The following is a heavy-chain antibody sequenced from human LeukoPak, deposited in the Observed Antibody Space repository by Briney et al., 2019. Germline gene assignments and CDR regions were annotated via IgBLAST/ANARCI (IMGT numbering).Heavy chain of an antibody. V-gene: IGHV3-11*04. J-gene: IGHJ1*01. D-gene: IGHD1-26*01. CDR1: GFTFSDYY. CDR3: ATLGEALKEYFHN. Sequence: GGSLRLSCAAAGFTFSDYYMSWVRQAPGQGLEWVAYMSASGTLKYYADSVKGRFTIARDNAKNSPFLQMDSLTAADTAVYYCATLGEALKEYFHNWGQGTLVTVSS. CDR2: MSASGTLK.